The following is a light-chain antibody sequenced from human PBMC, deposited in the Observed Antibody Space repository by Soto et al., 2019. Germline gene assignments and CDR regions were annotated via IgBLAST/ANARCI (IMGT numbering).Light chain of an antibody. CDR3: CSYAGSPRYV. CDR2: DVS. CDR1: SSDVGGYNY. J-gene: IGLJ1*01. Sequence: QSALTQPRSVSGSPGQSVTISCTGTSSDVGGYNYVSWYQQHPGKAPKVMIYDVSERPSGVPDRFSGSKSGNTASLTISGLQAEYEADSYCCSYAGSPRYVLGTGTKVTVL. V-gene: IGLV2-11*01.